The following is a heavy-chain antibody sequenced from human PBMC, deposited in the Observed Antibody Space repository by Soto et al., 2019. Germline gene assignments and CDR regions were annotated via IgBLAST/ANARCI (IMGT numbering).Heavy chain of an antibody. CDR2: IYYSGST. J-gene: IGHJ4*02. Sequence: QQQLQESGPGLVKPSETLSLTCTVSGGSISSSSYYWGWIRQPPGKGLEWIGSIYYSGSTYYNPSLKSRVTISVDTSKNQFSLKLSSVTAADTAVYYCAIRDSSPHYRYWGQGTLVTVSS. D-gene: IGHD2-15*01. CDR1: GGSISSSSYY. V-gene: IGHV4-39*01. CDR3: AIRDSSPHYRY.